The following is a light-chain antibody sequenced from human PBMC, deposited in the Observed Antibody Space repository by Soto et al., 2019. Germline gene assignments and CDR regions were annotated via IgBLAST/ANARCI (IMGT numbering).Light chain of an antibody. J-gene: IGKJ4*01. V-gene: IGKV3-11*02. CDR2: DTS. Sequence: DIVLTQSPATLSLSPGEGATLSCRASQSVTTYLAWHQQRPGQAPRLLIYDTSTRAPGTPDRFSGSGSGRDFTPTISSLEPEDFAIYYCQQRSSWPLTFGGGTKVEI. CDR3: QQRSSWPLT. CDR1: QSVTTY.